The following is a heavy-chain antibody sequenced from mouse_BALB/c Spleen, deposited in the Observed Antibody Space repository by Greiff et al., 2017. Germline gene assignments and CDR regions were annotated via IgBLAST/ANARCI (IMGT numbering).Heavy chain of an antibody. CDR1: GFTFSSYG. V-gene: IGHV5-6*02. CDR3: ARHKVYGDYDLFAY. D-gene: IGHD2-13*01. Sequence: DVKLVESGGDLVKPGGSLKLSCAASGFTFSSYGMSWVRQTPDKRLEWVATISSGGSYTYYPDSVKGRFTISRDNAKNTLYLQMSSLKSEDTAMYYCARHKVYGDYDLFAYWGQGTLVTVSA. J-gene: IGHJ3*01. CDR2: ISSGGSYT.